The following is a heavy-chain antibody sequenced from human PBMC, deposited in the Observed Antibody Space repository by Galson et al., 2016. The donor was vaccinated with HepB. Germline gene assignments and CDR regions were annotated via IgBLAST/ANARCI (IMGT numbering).Heavy chain of an antibody. CDR3: ARGNYGDPFDY. CDR2: IYSGGST. CDR1: GFTVSSNY. V-gene: IGHV3-53*01. D-gene: IGHD4-17*01. J-gene: IGHJ4*02. Sequence: SLRLSCAASGFTVSSNYMSWVRQAPGKGLEWVSVIYSGGSTYYADSVKGRFTISRDNSKNTLYLQMNSLRAEDTAVYYCARGNYGDPFDYWGRGTLVTVSS.